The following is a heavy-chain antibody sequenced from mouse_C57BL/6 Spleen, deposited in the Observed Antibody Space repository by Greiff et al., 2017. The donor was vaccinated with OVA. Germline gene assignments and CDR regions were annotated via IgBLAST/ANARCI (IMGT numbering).Heavy chain of an antibody. J-gene: IGHJ3*01. CDR3: ARDDGNWFAY. CDR2: INYDGSST. Sequence: EVKLVESEGGLVQPGSSMKLSCTASGFTFSDYYMAWVRQVPEKGLEWVANINYDGSSTYYLDSLKSRFIISRDNAKNILYLQMSSLKSEDTATYYCARDDGNWFAYWGQGTLVTVSA. V-gene: IGHV5-16*01. D-gene: IGHD2-1*01. CDR1: GFTFSDYY.